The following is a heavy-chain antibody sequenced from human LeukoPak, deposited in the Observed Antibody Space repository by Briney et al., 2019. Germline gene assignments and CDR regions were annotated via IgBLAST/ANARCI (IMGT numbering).Heavy chain of an antibody. CDR3: ARGSRLVPTADY. CDR2: IYYSGST. D-gene: IGHD6-19*01. V-gene: IGHV4-59*01. CDR1: GGSISSYY. J-gene: IGHJ4*02. Sequence: SEALSLTCTVSGGSISSYYWSWIRQPPGKGLEWIGCIYYSGSTKYNPSLKSRVTISVDTSKNQFSLKLSSVTAADTAVYYCARGSRLVPTADYWGQGTLVTVSS.